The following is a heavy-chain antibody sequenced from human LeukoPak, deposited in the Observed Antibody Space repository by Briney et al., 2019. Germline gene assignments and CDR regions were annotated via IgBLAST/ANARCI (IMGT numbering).Heavy chain of an antibody. J-gene: IGHJ4*02. Sequence: GGSLRLSCAASGFTFSKYWLLWVRQAPGKGLECVSRINTDGTVTTYAYSVKGRFTVSRDNADNTMFLQMNSMRDEDTAVYYCATKQWLAPPPDSWGQGTPVTVS. CDR3: ATKQWLAPPPDS. CDR2: INTDGTVT. V-gene: IGHV3-74*01. D-gene: IGHD6-19*01. CDR1: GFTFSKYW.